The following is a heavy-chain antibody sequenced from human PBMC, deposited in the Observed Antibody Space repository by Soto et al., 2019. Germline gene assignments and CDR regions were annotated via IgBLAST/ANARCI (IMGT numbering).Heavy chain of an antibody. D-gene: IGHD1-1*01. Sequence: SETLSLTCTVSGGSISSYYWSWIRQPPGKGLEWIGYIYYSGSTNYNPSLKSRVTISVDTSKNQFSLKVSPVTAADTAVYYCARDWIWNLGPHAFDIWGQGTMVTVSS. CDR3: ARDWIWNLGPHAFDI. CDR2: IYYSGST. V-gene: IGHV4-59*12. CDR1: GGSISSYY. J-gene: IGHJ3*02.